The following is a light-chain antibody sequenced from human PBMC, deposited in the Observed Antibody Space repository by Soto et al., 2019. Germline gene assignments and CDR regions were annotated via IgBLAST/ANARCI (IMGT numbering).Light chain of an antibody. J-gene: IGKJ1*01. CDR2: DAS. CDR3: QQYNYRPPWT. V-gene: IGKV3-15*01. CDR1: QSVSNA. Sequence: ILMTQSPATLSVSPGERATLSCRASQSVSNALAWYQQKPGQAPRLLIYDASTRATGIPARFSGSGSGTEFTLTISGLQSEDFAVYYCQQYNYRPPWTFGQGTKVEIK.